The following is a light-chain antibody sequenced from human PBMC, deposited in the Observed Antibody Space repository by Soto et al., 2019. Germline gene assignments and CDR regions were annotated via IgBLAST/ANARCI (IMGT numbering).Light chain of an antibody. CDR3: CSYAGSYPEV. CDR1: SSDVGDYNY. CDR2: DVT. J-gene: IGLJ2*01. Sequence: QSALTQPRSVSGSPGQSVTISCTGTSSDVGDYNYVSWYQQHPGKAPKLIIYDVTKRPSGVPHRFSGSKSGNTASLTISGLQAEHEADYYCCSYAGSYPEVFGGGTKLTVL. V-gene: IGLV2-11*01.